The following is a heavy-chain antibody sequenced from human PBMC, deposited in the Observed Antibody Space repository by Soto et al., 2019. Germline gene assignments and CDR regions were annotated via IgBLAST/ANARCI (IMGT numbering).Heavy chain of an antibody. J-gene: IGHJ5*02. V-gene: IGHV1-3*01. CDR3: ARRDCSSTSCYVWWFDP. CDR2: INAGNGNT. D-gene: IGHD2-2*01. Sequence: ASVKVSCKASGYTFTSYAMHWVRQAPGQRLEWVGWINAGNGNTKYSQKFQGRVTITRDTSASTAYMELSSLRSEDTAVYYCARRDCSSTSCYVWWFDPWGQGTLVTVSS. CDR1: GYTFTSYA.